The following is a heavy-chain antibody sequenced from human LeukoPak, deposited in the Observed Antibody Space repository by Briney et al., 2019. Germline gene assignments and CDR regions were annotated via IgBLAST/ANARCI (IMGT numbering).Heavy chain of an antibody. CDR3: ARDARTGAFDI. CDR1: GYTFTNYY. CDR2: INPSGGST. Sequence: GASVKVSCKASGYTFTNYYMHWVRQAPGQGLEWMGIINPSGGSTSYAQKFQGRVTMTRDTSTSTVYMESSSLRSDDTAVYYCARDARTGAFDIWGQGTMVTVSS. J-gene: IGHJ3*02. V-gene: IGHV1-46*01. D-gene: IGHD1-14*01.